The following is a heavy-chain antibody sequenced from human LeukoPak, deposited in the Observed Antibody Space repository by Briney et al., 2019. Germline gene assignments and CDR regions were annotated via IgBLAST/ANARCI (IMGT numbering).Heavy chain of an antibody. J-gene: IGHJ3*02. Sequence: SETLSLTCAVSGGSISSSNWWSWVRQPPGKGLEWIGEIYHSGSTNYNPSLKSRVTISVDTSKNQFSLKLSSVTAADTAVYYCARAPTRRGRWVVVPAAIHSDAFDIWGQGTMVTVSS. D-gene: IGHD2-2*01. CDR1: GGSISSSNW. V-gene: IGHV4-4*02. CDR2: IYHSGST. CDR3: ARAPTRRGRWVVVPAAIHSDAFDI.